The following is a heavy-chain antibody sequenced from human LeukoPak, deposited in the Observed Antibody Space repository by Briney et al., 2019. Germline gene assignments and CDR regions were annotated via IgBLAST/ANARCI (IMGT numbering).Heavy chain of an antibody. Sequence: SVKVSCKASGGTFSSYAISWVRQAPGQGLEWMGRIIPILGIANYAQKFQGRVTITADKSTSTAYMELSSLRSEDTAVYYCARLFPGGSGWYYFDYWGQGTLVTVSS. J-gene: IGHJ4*02. CDR2: IIPILGIA. V-gene: IGHV1-69*04. CDR1: GGTFSSYA. D-gene: IGHD6-19*01. CDR3: ARLFPGGSGWYYFDY.